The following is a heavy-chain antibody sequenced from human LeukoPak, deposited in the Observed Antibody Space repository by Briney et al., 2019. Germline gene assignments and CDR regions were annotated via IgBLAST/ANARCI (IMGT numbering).Heavy chain of an antibody. CDR2: ISSSSGTI. CDR3: ARTTEGGYSYGYFYYYMDV. D-gene: IGHD5-18*01. CDR1: GFTFSSYS. J-gene: IGHJ6*03. Sequence: TWGSLRLSCAASGFTFSSYSMNWVRQAPGKGLEWVSYISSSSGTIYYADSVKGRFTISRDNAKNSLYLQMNSLRAEDTAVYYCARTTEGGYSYGYFYYYMDVWGKGTTVTISS. V-gene: IGHV3-48*01.